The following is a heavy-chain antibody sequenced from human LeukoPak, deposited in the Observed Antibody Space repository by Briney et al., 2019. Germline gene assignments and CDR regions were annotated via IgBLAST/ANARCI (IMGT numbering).Heavy chain of an antibody. D-gene: IGHD1-1*01. Sequence: GGSLRLSCAASGFTVSSNYISWVRQAPGKGLEWVSVIYSGGTTYYADSVKGRFTISRDNSKNTLYLQMNSLRAEDTAVYYCAKDLSPGTYDYWGQGTLVTVSS. J-gene: IGHJ4*02. CDR2: IYSGGTT. CDR3: AKDLSPGTYDY. V-gene: IGHV3-53*01. CDR1: GFTVSSNY.